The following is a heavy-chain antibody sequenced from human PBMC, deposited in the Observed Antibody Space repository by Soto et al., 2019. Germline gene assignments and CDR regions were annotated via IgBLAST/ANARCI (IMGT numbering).Heavy chain of an antibody. CDR1: GFMFSDHA. CDR2: IDESGGTT. J-gene: IGHJ6*02. D-gene: IGHD3-3*01. Sequence: PGGSLRLSCVVSGFMFSDHAMNWARQAPGKGPEWISRIDESGGTTSYADSVKGRFTISRDNTRDSLYLHMSNLRAEDTAIYYCARDRSLNFAVPPYGMDVWGPGTTVTVSS. V-gene: IGHV3-48*03. CDR3: ARDRSLNFAVPPYGMDV.